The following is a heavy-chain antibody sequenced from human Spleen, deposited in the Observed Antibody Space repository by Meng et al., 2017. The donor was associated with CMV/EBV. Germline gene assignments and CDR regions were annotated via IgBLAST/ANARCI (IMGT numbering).Heavy chain of an antibody. CDR3: ARDGEGTMVRGVHLPLY. V-gene: IGHV4-34*01. CDR1: GGSFSDYY. CDR2: INHSGST. D-gene: IGHD3-10*01. J-gene: IGHJ4*02. Sequence: SETLSLTCAVYGGSFSDYYWSWIRQPPGKGLEWIGEINHSGSTNYNPSLKSRVTISVDTSKNQFSLKLSSVTAADTAVYYCARDGEGTMVRGVHLPLYWGQGTLVTVSS.